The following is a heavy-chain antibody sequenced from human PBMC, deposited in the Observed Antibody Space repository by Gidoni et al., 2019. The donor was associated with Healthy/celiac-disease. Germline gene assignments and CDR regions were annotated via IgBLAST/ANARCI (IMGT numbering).Heavy chain of an antibody. V-gene: IGHV4-39*01. Sequence: QLQLQESGPGLVKPSETLSLTCTVSGGSISSRRYDWGWIRQPPGKGLEWIGSIYYSGSTYYNPSRKSRVTISVDTSKNQFSLKLSSVTAADTAVYYCARRPYDYVWGSYRGAAFDIWGQGTMVTVSS. CDR1: GGSISSRRYD. CDR2: IYYSGST. D-gene: IGHD3-16*02. CDR3: ARRPYDYVWGSYRGAAFDI. J-gene: IGHJ3*02.